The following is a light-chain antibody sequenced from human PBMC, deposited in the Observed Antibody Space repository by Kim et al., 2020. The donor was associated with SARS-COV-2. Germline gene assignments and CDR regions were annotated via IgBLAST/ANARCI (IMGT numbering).Light chain of an antibody. CDR3: SSYTSSSTLHV. J-gene: IGLJ1*01. V-gene: IGLV2-14*03. CDR1: SSDVGGYNY. Sequence: SITISCPGTSSDVGGYNYVSWYQQHPGKAPKLMIYDVSNRPSGVSNRFSGSKSGNTASLTISGLQAEDEADYYCSSYTSSSTLHVFGTGTKVTVL. CDR2: DVS.